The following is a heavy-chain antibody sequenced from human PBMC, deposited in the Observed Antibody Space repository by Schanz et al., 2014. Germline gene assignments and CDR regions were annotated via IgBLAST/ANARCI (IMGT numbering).Heavy chain of an antibody. CDR2: INPSGGST. D-gene: IGHD1-20*01. CDR1: GYTFTTYY. J-gene: IGHJ4*02. V-gene: IGHV1-46*03. CDR3: GRGFSRAYIDF. Sequence: QVQLLQSGAEVKKPGASMKVSCKASGYTFTTYYMLWARQAPGQGCEWMGIINPSGGSTRYGQKFQGRITVTTDTSTSTVYLELSSLRADDAAVYDCGRGFSRAYIDFWGQGTLITVSS.